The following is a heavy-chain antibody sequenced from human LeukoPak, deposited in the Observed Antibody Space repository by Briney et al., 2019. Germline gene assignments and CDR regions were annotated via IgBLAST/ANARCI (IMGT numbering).Heavy chain of an antibody. Sequence: GGSLRLSFPASGFTFSSYAMSWVRQPPGRGLEWVSGVSASGGSTYYAASVKGRFTISRDNSKNTLYLQMNSLRAEDTAVYYCAKARAYSYASDYWGQGTLVTVSS. D-gene: IGHD5-18*01. CDR2: VSASGGST. CDR3: AKARAYSYASDY. V-gene: IGHV3-23*01. J-gene: IGHJ4*02. CDR1: GFTFSSYA.